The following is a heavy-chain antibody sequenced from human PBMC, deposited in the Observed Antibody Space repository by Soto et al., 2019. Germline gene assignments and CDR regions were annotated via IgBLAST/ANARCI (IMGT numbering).Heavy chain of an antibody. V-gene: IGHV1-69*01. D-gene: IGHD6-13*01. CDR3: ARDSSSWYKHQDYYYYGMDV. Sequence: QVQLVQSGAEVKKPGSSVKVSCKASGGTFSSYAISWVRQAPGQGPEWMGGIIPIFGTANYAQKFQGRVTITADESTSTAYMELSSLRSEDTAVYYCARDSSSWYKHQDYYYYGMDVWGQGTTVTVSS. CDR1: GGTFSSYA. J-gene: IGHJ6*02. CDR2: IIPIFGTA.